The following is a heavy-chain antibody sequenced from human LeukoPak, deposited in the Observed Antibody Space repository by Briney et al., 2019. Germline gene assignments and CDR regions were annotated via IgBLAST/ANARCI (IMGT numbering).Heavy chain of an antibody. V-gene: IGHV5-51*01. J-gene: IGHJ4*02. CDR2: IYPGDSDT. Sequence: GESLKISCKGSGYSFTSYWIGWVRQMPGRGLEWMGIIYPGDSDTRYSPSFQGQVTISADKSISTAYLQWSSLKASDTAMYYCARQLYSSGWYGDYWGQGTLVTVSP. CDR3: ARQLYSSGWYGDY. D-gene: IGHD6-19*01. CDR1: GYSFTSYW.